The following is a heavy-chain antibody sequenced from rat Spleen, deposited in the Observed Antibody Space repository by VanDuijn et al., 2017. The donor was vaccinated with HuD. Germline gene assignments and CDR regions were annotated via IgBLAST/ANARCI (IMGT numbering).Heavy chain of an antibody. Sequence: EVQLVESGGGLVQPGRSMKLSCAALGFTLSNHYMAWVRQAPIKGLEWVASINTGGTNTYYRDSVKGRFTISRDNAKNTLYLQMDSLGSEDSATYYCARRLYGYNYFDYWGQGVMVTVSS. CDR1: GFTLSNHY. V-gene: IGHV5-25*01. J-gene: IGHJ2*01. CDR2: INTGGTNT. D-gene: IGHD1-9*01. CDR3: ARRLYGYNYFDY.